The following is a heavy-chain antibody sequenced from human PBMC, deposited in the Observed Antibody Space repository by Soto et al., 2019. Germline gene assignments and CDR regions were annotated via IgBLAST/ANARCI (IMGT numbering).Heavy chain of an antibody. V-gene: IGHV3-30*03. CDR2: ISYDGSNK. Sequence: QVQLVESGGGVVQPGRSLRLSCAASGFTFSSYGMHWVRQAPGKGLEWVAVISYDGSNKYYADSVKGRFTISRDNSKNPLYLQMNSLRAEDTAVYYCATVAGTDLFDYWGQGTLVTVSS. D-gene: IGHD6-19*01. CDR3: ATVAGTDLFDY. J-gene: IGHJ4*02. CDR1: GFTFSSYG.